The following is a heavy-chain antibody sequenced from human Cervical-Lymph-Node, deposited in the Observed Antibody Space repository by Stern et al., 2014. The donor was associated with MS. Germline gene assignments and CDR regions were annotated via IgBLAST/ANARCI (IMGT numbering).Heavy chain of an antibody. CDR2: FDPEDGET. D-gene: IGHD2/OR15-2a*01. Sequence: VQLVESGAEVKKPGASVKVSCKVSGYTLTELSMHWVRQAPGKGLEWMGGFDPEDGETIYAQTFQGRVTLTEDTSNTTPSLELSTLRSEDTAVYYCATAFIYGRPYFQHWGQGALVTVSS. J-gene: IGHJ1*01. CDR3: ATAFIYGRPYFQH. V-gene: IGHV1-24*01. CDR1: GYTLTELS.